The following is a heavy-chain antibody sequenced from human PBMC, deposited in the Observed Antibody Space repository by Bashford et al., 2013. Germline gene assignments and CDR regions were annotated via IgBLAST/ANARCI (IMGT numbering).Heavy chain of an antibody. J-gene: IGHJ5*02. Sequence: SETLSLTCTVSGGSISSSSYYWGWIRQPPGKGLEWIGSIYYSGSTYYNPSLKSRVTISVDTSKNQFSLKLSSVTAADTAVYYCAKDNRNWGFTPSWLDPWARESWSPSPQ. CDR1: GGSISSSSYY. D-gene: IGHD7-27*01. V-gene: IGHV4-39*02. CDR2: IYYSGST. CDR3: AKDNRNWGFTPSWLDP.